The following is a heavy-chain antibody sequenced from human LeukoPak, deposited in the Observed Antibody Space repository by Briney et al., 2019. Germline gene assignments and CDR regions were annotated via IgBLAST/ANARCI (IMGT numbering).Heavy chain of an antibody. CDR2: ISANGGTT. CDR3: AKASGVPWADYAFDI. CDR1: GFTFSSYA. D-gene: IGHD3-10*01. J-gene: IGHJ3*02. V-gene: IGHV3-23*01. Sequence: GGSLRLSCAASGFTFSSYAMTWVRQAPGKGLEWVSTISANGGTTYYADSVKGRFTVSRDNSKNTLYLQMNSLRAEDTAVYYCAKASGVPWADYAFDIWGQGTMVTVSS.